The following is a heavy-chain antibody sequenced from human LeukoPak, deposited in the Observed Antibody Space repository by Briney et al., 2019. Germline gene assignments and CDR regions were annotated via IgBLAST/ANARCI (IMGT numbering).Heavy chain of an antibody. J-gene: IGHJ6*02. CDR2: MNPNSGNT. V-gene: IGHV1-8*01. Sequence: ASVKVSCKASGYTFTSYDINWVRQATGQGLEWMGWMNPNSGNTGYAQKFQGRVTMTRNTSISTAYMELSSLRSEDTAVYYCARVPHYDFWSGYSGYGMDVWGQGTLVTVSS. CDR1: GYTFTSYD. D-gene: IGHD3-3*01. CDR3: ARVPHYDFWSGYSGYGMDV.